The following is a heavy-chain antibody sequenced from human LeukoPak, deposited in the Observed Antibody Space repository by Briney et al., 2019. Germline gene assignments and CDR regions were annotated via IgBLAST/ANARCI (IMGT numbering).Heavy chain of an antibody. CDR1: GYTFTSYG. V-gene: IGHV1-18*01. CDR3: ARAPTVTTRGFAFDI. Sequence: ASVKVSCKASGYTFTSYGISWVRQAPGQGLEWMGWISAYNGNTNYAQKLQGRVTMITDASTSTAYMELRSLRSDDTAVYYCARAPTVTTRGFAFDIWGQGTMVTVSS. CDR2: ISAYNGNT. J-gene: IGHJ3*02. D-gene: IGHD4-17*01.